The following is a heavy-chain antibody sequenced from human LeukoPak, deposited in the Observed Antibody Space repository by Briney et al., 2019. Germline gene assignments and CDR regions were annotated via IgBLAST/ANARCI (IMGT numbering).Heavy chain of an antibody. Sequence: GGSLRLSCAASGFTFSSYAMHWVRQAPGKGLKWVAVISYDGSNKYYADSVKGRFTISRDNSKNTLYLQMNSLRAEDTAVYYCASVGGDYVSGLDYWGQGTLVTVSS. V-gene: IGHV3-30-3*01. D-gene: IGHD4-17*01. J-gene: IGHJ4*02. CDR2: ISYDGSNK. CDR3: ASVGGDYVSGLDY. CDR1: GFTFSSYA.